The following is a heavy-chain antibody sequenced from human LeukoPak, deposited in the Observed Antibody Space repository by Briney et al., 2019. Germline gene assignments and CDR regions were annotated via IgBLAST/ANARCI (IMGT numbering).Heavy chain of an antibody. D-gene: IGHD3-10*01. CDR2: IDHSGST. CDR1: GGSFSGHY. J-gene: IGHJ4*02. CDR3: ARGLSSGSYYSSLDY. V-gene: IGHV4-34*01. Sequence: PSETLSLTCAVYGGSFSGHYWTWIRQSPGKGLEWIGEIDHSGSTSYNPSLKSRVTISEDTSKNQFSLKLSSVTAADTAVYYCARGLSSGSYYSSLDYWGQGTLVTVSS.